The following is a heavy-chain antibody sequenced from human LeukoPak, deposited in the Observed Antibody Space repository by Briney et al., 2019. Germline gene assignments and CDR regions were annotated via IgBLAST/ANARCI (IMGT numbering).Heavy chain of an antibody. CDR3: ARFDTVKTRSGAFDI. Sequence: GGSLRLSCAASGLAFSSYAMDWVRQAPGKGLEWVAVISYDGSSKYYADSVKGRFTISRDNSKNTLYLQMNSLRAEDTAVYYCARFDTVKTRSGAFDIWGQGTMVTVSS. J-gene: IGHJ3*02. CDR2: ISYDGSSK. CDR1: GLAFSSYA. V-gene: IGHV3-30-3*01. D-gene: IGHD4-17*01.